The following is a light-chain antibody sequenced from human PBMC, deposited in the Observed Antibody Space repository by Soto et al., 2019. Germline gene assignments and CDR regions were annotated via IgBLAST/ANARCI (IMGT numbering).Light chain of an antibody. CDR1: QSINSD. Sequence: EIVMTQSPATLAVSPGETTRLSCRASQSINSDVAWYQQKLGQTPRLLIHGASTRATGIAARFSGSGSGTEFTLTISGLQSEDFATYYCQQYNYLPVTCGGGTKVEIK. J-gene: IGKJ4*01. V-gene: IGKV3-15*01. CDR2: GAS. CDR3: QQYNYLPVT.